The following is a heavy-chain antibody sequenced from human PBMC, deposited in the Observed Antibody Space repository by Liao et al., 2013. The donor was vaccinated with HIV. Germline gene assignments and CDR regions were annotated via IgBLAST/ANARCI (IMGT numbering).Heavy chain of an antibody. J-gene: IGHJ4*02. D-gene: IGHD6-19*01. Sequence: QVRLQESGPGLVKPSQTLSLTCTVSGDLIRRDNYYWTWIRQPAGKGLEWIGHIYTGMSTTGTTNYNPSLKSRVSISADTSSNHVSLKLTSVTAADTAVYYCARVGYSSGWPFDYWGQGTLVTVSS. CDR1: GDLIRRDNYY. CDR2: IYTGMSTTGTT. CDR3: ARVGYSSGWPFDY. V-gene: IGHV4-61*02.